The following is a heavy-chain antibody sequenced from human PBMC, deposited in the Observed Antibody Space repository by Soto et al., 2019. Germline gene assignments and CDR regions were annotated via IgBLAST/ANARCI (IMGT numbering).Heavy chain of an antibody. J-gene: IGHJ5*02. CDR3: TKVKTPQKWFDP. V-gene: IGHV3-23*01. CDR2: ISGSGGST. Sequence: EVQLLESGGGLVQPGGSLRLSCAASGFTFSSYAMSWVRQAPGKGLEWVSAISGSGGSTYYADSVKGRFTISRDNSKNTLYLQMNSLRAEDTAVYYCTKVKTPQKWFDPWGQGTLVTVSS. CDR1: GFTFSSYA.